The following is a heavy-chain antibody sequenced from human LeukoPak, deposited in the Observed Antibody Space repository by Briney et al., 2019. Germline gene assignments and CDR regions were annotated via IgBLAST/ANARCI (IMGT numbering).Heavy chain of an antibody. CDR3: ARDVSSGWYGDYFDY. CDR1: GFTFSDHY. CDR2: ISSSGSTI. Sequence: GGSLRLSCAASGFTFSDHYVSWIRQAPGKGLEWVSYISSSGSTIYYADSVKGRFTISRDNAKNSLYLQMNSLRAEDTAVYYCARDVSSGWYGDYFDYWGQGTLVTVSS. V-gene: IGHV3-11*04. D-gene: IGHD6-19*01. J-gene: IGHJ4*02.